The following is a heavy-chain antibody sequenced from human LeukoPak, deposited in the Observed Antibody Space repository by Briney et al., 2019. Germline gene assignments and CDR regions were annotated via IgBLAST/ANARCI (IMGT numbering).Heavy chain of an antibody. V-gene: IGHV4-34*01. D-gene: IGHD3-3*01. CDR2: INHSGST. Sequence: SETLSLTCAVYGGSFSGYYWSWIRQRPGKGLEWIGEINHSGSTNYNPSLKSRVTISVDTSKNQFSLKLSSVTAADTAVYYCARGNRNDFWSGYRYYFDYWGQGTLVTVSS. J-gene: IGHJ4*02. CDR1: GGSFSGYY. CDR3: ARGNRNDFWSGYRYYFDY.